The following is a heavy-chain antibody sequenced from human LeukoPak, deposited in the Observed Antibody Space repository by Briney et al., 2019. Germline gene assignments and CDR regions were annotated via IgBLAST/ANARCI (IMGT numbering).Heavy chain of an antibody. J-gene: IGHJ6*03. CDR2: IYYSGST. CDR3: ARALYDFWSGYYYYYMDV. V-gene: IGHV4-59*01. CDR1: GGSISSYY. D-gene: IGHD3-3*01. Sequence: PSETLSLTCTVSGGSISSYYWSWIRQPPEKGLEWIGYIYYSGSTNYNPSLKSRVTISVDTSKNQFSLKLSSVTAADTAVYYCARALYDFWSGYYYYYMDVWGKGTTVTVSS.